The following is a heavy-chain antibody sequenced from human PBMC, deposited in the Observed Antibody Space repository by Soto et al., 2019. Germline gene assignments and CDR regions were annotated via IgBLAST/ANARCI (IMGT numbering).Heavy chain of an antibody. CDR2: VSGRGGSK. Sequence: VQLLESGGGLVQPGGSLRLACTASGFTFNHYAMTWVRQAPGRGLEWVASVSGRGGSKKYADSVKGRFIISRDSSNSTLYLQMDSLGGEDTAVYYCAKDSTVTTSLYFYYYGFDVWGQGTTVTVSS. J-gene: IGHJ6*01. V-gene: IGHV3-23*01. CDR1: GFTFNHYA. D-gene: IGHD4-17*01. CDR3: AKDSTVTTSLYFYYYGFDV.